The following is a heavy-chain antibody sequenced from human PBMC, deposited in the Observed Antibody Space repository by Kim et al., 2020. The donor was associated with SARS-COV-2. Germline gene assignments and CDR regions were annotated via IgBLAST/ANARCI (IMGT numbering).Heavy chain of an antibody. D-gene: IGHD6-25*01. Sequence: SETLSLTCTVSGGSISSYYWSWIRQPPGKGLEWIGYISYSGSTTYNPSLKSRVTISVDTSKNQFSLKLSSVTAADTAVYYCARGDLAAVADYWGQGTLVTVSS. V-gene: IGHV4-59*01. CDR3: ARGDLAAVADY. CDR2: ISYSGST. J-gene: IGHJ4*02. CDR1: GGSISSYY.